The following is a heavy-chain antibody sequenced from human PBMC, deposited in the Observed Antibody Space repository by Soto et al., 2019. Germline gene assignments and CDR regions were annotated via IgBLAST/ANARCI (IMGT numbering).Heavy chain of an antibody. CDR1: VFTFSTYG. J-gene: IGHJ6*01. CDR2: IRYDGSNQ. D-gene: IGHD1-26*01. V-gene: IGHV3-33*01. Sequence: PVGSLRLSCASSVFTFSTYGMHCVRHSPGKWLEWVAGIRYDGSNQYYADSVKGQFTISRDNSKNTLYMQMDSLRADDTAVYYCARDFTACATSSGPSHYAMEGWGQGTTVIVSS. CDR3: ARDFTACATSSGPSHYAMEG.